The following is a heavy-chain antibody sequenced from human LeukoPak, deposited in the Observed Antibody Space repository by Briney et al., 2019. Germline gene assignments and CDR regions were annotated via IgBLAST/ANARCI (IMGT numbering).Heavy chain of an antibody. Sequence: GGSLRLSCAASGITVSSNYMTWVRQAPGKGLEWVSVIYSGGSTYYADSVKGRFNVSRDNSKNKLYIQMNSLRGEDTAVYYCARDDSGYGGFDYWGEGSLVTVSS. CDR1: GITVSSNY. CDR3: ARDDSGYGGFDY. CDR2: IYSGGST. V-gene: IGHV3-66*01. J-gene: IGHJ4*02. D-gene: IGHD5-12*01.